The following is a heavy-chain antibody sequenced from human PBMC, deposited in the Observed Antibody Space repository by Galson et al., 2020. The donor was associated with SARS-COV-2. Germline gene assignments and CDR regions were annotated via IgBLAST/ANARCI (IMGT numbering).Heavy chain of an antibody. CDR2: IYYIGTT. CDR1: GGSITSGGYY. CDR3: ARGSPLWFGEGLYFDY. V-gene: IGHV4-31*03. J-gene: IGHJ4*02. D-gene: IGHD3-10*01. Sequence: ASETLSLTCTVSGGSITSGGYYWNWIRQPPGKGLEWIGYIYYIGTTHYNPSLKSRVTISVDTSKIHFSLKLSSVTAADTAIYYCARGSPLWFGEGLYFDYWGQGTLVTVSS.